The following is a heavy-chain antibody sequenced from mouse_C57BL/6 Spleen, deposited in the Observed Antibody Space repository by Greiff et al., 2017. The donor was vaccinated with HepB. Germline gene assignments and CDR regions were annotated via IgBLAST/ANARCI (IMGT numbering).Heavy chain of an antibody. CDR3: SRAGLRRDYYAMDY. CDR1: GYAFTNYL. CDR2: INPGSGGT. Sequence: VQLQQSGAELVRPGTSVKVSCKASGYAFTNYLIEWVKQRPGQGLEWIGVINPGSGGTNYNEKVKGKAKLTADKSSSTAYMQLSSLKSEDSAFYFCSRAGLRRDYYAMDYWGQGTSVTVSS. D-gene: IGHD2-2*01. J-gene: IGHJ4*01. V-gene: IGHV1-54*01.